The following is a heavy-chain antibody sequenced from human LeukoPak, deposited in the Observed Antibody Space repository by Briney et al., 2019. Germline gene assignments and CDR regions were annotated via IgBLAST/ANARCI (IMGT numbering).Heavy chain of an antibody. CDR3: AREGTTYYYDSSGRLNWFDP. CDR2: ISSSGSTI. CDR1: GFTFSDYY. D-gene: IGHD3-22*01. V-gene: IGHV3-11*01. J-gene: IGHJ5*02. Sequence: GGSLRLSCAASGFTFSDYYMSWLRQAPGKGLEWVSYISSSGSTIYYADSVKGRFTISRDNAKNSLYLQMNSLRAEDTAVYYCAREGTTYYYDSSGRLNWFDPWGQGTLVTVSS.